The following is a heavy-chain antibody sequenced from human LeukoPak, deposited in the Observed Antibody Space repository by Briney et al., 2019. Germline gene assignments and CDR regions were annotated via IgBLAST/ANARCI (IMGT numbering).Heavy chain of an antibody. V-gene: IGHV4-61*02. CDR1: GGSISTGTYY. Sequence: SETLSLTCTVSGGSISTGTYYWSWIRQPAGKGLEWIGRIYTSGSTNYNPSLKSRVTISVDTSKNQFSLKLTSVTAADTAVYYCARGYFDSRGYSNAFDYWGQGALVTVSS. CDR2: IYTSGST. J-gene: IGHJ4*02. D-gene: IGHD3-22*01. CDR3: ARGYFDSRGYSNAFDY.